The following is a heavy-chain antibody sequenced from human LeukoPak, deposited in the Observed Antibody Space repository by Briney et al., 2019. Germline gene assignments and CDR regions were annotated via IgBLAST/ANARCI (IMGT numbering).Heavy chain of an antibody. Sequence: GGSLRLSCAASGFTFSDYYMSWIRQAPGKGLEWVSYISSSSSTIYYAGSVKGRFTISRDNAKNSLYLQMNSLRAEDTAVYYCARRAVAGHFDYWGQGTLVTVSS. D-gene: IGHD6-19*01. CDR3: ARRAVAGHFDY. CDR1: GFTFSDYY. V-gene: IGHV3-11*04. J-gene: IGHJ4*02. CDR2: ISSSSSTI.